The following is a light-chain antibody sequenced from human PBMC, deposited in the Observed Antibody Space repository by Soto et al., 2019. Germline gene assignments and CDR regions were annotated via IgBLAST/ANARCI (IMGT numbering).Light chain of an antibody. Sequence: ERVMTQAPATLSVSPGERVTLSCRASQSVSTNLAWYQQKPGQAPRLLMYDASTRATGIPARFSGSGSGTEFTLTISSLQSEDFAVYYCQQYNNWPPTFGQGTKVDIK. V-gene: IGKV3-15*01. J-gene: IGKJ1*01. CDR1: QSVSTN. CDR2: DAS. CDR3: QQYNNWPPT.